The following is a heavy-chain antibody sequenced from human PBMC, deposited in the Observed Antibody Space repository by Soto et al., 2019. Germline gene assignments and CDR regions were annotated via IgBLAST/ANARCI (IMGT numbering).Heavy chain of an antibody. CDR1: GFTFVDYA. J-gene: IGHJ2*01. V-gene: IGHV3-9*01. CDR3: AKVIVATIGGRYFDL. Sequence: EVQLVESGGGLVQPGRSLRLSCAASGFTFVDYAMHWVRQAPGKGLEWVSGISWNSGSIGYADSLKGRFTISRDNAKNSLYLQMNSLRAEDTALYYCAKVIVATIGGRYFDLWGRGTLVTVSS. CDR2: ISWNSGSI. D-gene: IGHD5-12*01.